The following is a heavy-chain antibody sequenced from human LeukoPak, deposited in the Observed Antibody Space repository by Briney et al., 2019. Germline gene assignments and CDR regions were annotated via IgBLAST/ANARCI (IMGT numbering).Heavy chain of an antibody. CDR3: ARAFPYYYDSSGYYVPYDAFDI. CDR1: GLTFNYYY. D-gene: IGHD3-22*01. J-gene: IGHJ3*02. CDR2: IRKRGNPI. V-gene: IGHV3-11*04. Sequence: GESLTLSCSPSGLTFNYYYMRCIRHAPGRGREWVSYIRKRGNPIYYAESVKDRLTISRENAKNSLYLQMNSLRAEDTAVYYIARAFPYYYDSSGYYVPYDAFDIWGQGTMVTVSS.